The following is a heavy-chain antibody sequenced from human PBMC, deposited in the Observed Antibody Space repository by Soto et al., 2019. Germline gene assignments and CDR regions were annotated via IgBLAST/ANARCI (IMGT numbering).Heavy chain of an antibody. V-gene: IGHV3-7*01. D-gene: IGHD3-3*01. Sequence: PGGSLRLSCAASGFTFSSYWMSWVRQAPGKGLEWVANIKQDGSEKYYVDSVKGRFTISRDNAKNSLYLQMNSLRAEDTAVYYCARGVRSYYYHMDAWGKGTTVTVSS. CDR3: ARGVRSYYYHMDA. CDR2: IKQDGSEK. CDR1: GFTFSSYW. J-gene: IGHJ6*03.